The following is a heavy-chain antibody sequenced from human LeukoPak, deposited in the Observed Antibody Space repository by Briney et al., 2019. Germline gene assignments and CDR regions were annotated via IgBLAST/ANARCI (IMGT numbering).Heavy chain of an antibody. Sequence: QSGGSLRLSCAASGFTFSSYWMTWVRQAPGKGLECVANIKEDGSEEYYVDSVKGRLSISRDNAKNSLHLQMNSLRAEDTAVYYCARDWLAGNPYHAFDLWGKGTMVTVSS. CDR1: GFTFSSYW. V-gene: IGHV3-7*01. D-gene: IGHD3-22*01. J-gene: IGHJ3*01. CDR2: IKEDGSEE. CDR3: ARDWLAGNPYHAFDL.